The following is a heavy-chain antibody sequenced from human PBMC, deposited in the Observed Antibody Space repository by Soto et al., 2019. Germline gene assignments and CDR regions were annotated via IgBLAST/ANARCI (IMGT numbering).Heavy chain of an antibody. CDR2: ISYDGRDK. CDR3: AKGGSSSVRYFDA. V-gene: IGHV3-30*18. D-gene: IGHD6-6*01. Sequence: GGSLRLSCAASGFTFNSYGMHWVRQAPGKGLEWVAIISYDGRDKYYADSVKGRFTISRDSPKNTLYLQMNSLRAEDTAVYYCAKGGSSSVRYFDAWGQGALVTVSS. J-gene: IGHJ5*02. CDR1: GFTFNSYG.